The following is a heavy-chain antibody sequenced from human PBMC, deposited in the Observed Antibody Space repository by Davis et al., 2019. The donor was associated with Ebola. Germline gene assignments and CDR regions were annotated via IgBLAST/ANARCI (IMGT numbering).Heavy chain of an antibody. J-gene: IGHJ4*02. V-gene: IGHV3-21*01. D-gene: IGHD4-17*01. CDR1: GFTFSSYE. Sequence: GESLKISCAASGFTFSSYEMNWVRQAPGKGLEWVSSISSSSYIYYADSVKGRFTISRDNAKNSLYLQMNSLRAEDTAVYYCAMFSYGDYGSTYFDYWGQGTLVTVSS. CDR3: AMFSYGDYGSTYFDY. CDR2: ISSSSYI.